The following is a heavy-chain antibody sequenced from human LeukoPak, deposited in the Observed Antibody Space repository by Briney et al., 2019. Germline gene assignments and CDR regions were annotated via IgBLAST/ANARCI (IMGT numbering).Heavy chain of an antibody. J-gene: IGHJ4*02. CDR3: ATDSSPDY. CDR1: GFTLSSYG. D-gene: IGHD6-13*01. Sequence: PGGSLRLSCAASGFTLSSYGMHWVRQAPGKGLEWVALISYDGGNKYYADSVKGRFTISRDNSKNTLYLQMNSLRAEDTAVYYCATDSSPDYWGQGTLVTVSS. V-gene: IGHV3-30*03. CDR2: ISYDGGNK.